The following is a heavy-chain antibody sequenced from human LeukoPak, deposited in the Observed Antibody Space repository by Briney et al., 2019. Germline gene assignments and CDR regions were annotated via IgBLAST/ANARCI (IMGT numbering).Heavy chain of an antibody. V-gene: IGHV3-66*01. CDR1: GFTVSSNH. CDR2: IYSGGST. D-gene: IGHD7-27*01. CDR3: AREGNWGLFDY. J-gene: IGHJ4*02. Sequence: GGSLRPSCAASGFTVSSNHMSWVRQAPGKGLEWVSVIYSGGSTYYADSVKGRFTISRDNSKNTLYLQMNSLRAEDTAVYYCAREGNWGLFDYWGQGTLVTVSS.